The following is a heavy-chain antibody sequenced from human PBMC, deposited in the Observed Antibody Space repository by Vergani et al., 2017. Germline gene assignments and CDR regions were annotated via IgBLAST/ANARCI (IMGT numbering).Heavy chain of an antibody. V-gene: IGHV1-2*02. Sequence: QVQLVQSGAEVKKPGASVKVSCKASGYTITDYFMHWVRQAPGQGLEWMGWINPNSGGTNYAQKFQGRVTMTRDTTISTAYMELGNLRTDDTAVYYCARAGTSSNLDYFDYWGKGTLVTVSS. D-gene: IGHD2-2*01. CDR2: INPNSGGT. CDR3: ARAGTSSNLDYFDY. CDR1: GYTITDYF. J-gene: IGHJ4*02.